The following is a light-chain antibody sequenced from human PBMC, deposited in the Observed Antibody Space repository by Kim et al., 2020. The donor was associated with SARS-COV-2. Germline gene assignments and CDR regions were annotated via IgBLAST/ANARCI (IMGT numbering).Light chain of an antibody. CDR1: QSISSW. CDR2: KAS. CDR3: QQYNSYPRR. J-gene: IGKJ1*01. V-gene: IGKV1-5*03. Sequence: DIQMIQSPSTLSASVGDRVTITCRASQSISSWLAWYQQKPGKAPKVLISKASILESGVPSRFSGSGSGTEFTLRISSLQPDDFATYYCQQYNSYPRRFGQGTKLEI.